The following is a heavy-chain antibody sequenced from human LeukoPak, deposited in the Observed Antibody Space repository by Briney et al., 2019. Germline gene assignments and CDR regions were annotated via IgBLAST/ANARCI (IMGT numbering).Heavy chain of an antibody. CDR2: ISSSSSYI. V-gene: IGHV3-21*01. Sequence: GGSLRLSCAASGFTFSSYSMNWVRQAPGKGLEWVSSISSSSSYIYYADSVKGRFTISRDNAKNSLYLQMNSLRAEDTAVYYCAKVKETLEAVAGAFDIWGQGTMVTVSS. J-gene: IGHJ3*02. CDR3: AKVKETLEAVAGAFDI. CDR1: GFTFSSYS. D-gene: IGHD6-19*01.